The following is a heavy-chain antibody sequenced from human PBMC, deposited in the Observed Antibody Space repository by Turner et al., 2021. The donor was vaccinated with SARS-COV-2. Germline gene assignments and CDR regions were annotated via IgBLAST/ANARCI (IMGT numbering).Heavy chain of an antibody. V-gene: IGHV3-33*01. D-gene: IGHD3-9*01. CDR3: ARDDILPDNGLDI. Sequence: QVQLVVSGGGVVQHGRSLSLACVVSGFTLSTNGMHGVRQATGKGLEVLAVIVNDGSQQHYGDSVKGRFNIYRDNTKNTLFVQMHSLRAEDTALYYCARDDILPDNGLDIWGQGTKVTVSS. CDR1: GFTLSTNG. CDR2: IVNDGSQQ. J-gene: IGHJ3*02.